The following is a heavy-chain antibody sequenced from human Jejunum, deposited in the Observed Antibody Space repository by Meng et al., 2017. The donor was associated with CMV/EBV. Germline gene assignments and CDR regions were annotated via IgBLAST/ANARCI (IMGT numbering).Heavy chain of an antibody. CDR1: GYTFTNYY. Sequence: QVQLGQSGAGVKKPGASVKVSCNASGYTFTNYYMHWVRQAPGQGLEWMGIINTSVGYTSHAQKFQGRVTMTRDTSTSTVHMEVSSLRSADTAVYYCAGASRVLGGFDYWGQGTLVTVSS. V-gene: IGHV1-46*01. D-gene: IGHD3-16*01. CDR2: INTSVGYT. J-gene: IGHJ4*02. CDR3: AGASRVLGGFDY.